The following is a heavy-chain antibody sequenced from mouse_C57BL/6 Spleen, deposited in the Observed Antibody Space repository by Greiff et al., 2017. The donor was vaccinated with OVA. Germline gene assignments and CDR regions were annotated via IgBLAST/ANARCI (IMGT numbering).Heavy chain of an antibody. CDR3: ATGWYFDV. J-gene: IGHJ1*03. V-gene: IGHV1-34*01. CDR1: GYTFTDYS. CDR2: IYPNNGGT. Sequence: EVQRVESGPELVKPGASVKMSCKASGYTFTDYSMPWVKQSPGKSLEWIGNIYPNNGGTGYNQKFKGKATLTVDKSSSTAYMQLRSLTSEDSAVYYCATGWYFDVWGKGTTVTVSS.